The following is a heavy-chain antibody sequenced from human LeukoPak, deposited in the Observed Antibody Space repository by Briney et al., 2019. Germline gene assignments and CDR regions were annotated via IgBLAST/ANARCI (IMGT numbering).Heavy chain of an antibody. D-gene: IGHD6-19*01. CDR3: AKDEASRIAVAGFFDY. CDR2: IRYDGSNK. V-gene: IGHV3-30*02. Sequence: PGGSLRLSCAASGFTFSSHGMHWVRQAPGKGLEWVAFIRYDGSNKYYADSVKGRFTISRDNSKNTLYLQMNSLRAEDTAVYYCAKDEASRIAVAGFFDYWGQGTLVTVSS. CDR1: GFTFSSHG. J-gene: IGHJ4*02.